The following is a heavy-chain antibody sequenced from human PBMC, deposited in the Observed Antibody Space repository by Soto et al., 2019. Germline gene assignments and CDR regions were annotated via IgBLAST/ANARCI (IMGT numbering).Heavy chain of an antibody. CDR1: GVSISSGDFY. V-gene: IGHV4-30-4*01. CDR3: ARQRTSVVTQAYFDV. Sequence: PSETLSLTCTVSGVSISSGDFYWSWIRQPPGKGLEWIGYIYHTGSSQYHPSLRGRVAFSMDTSKDQFSLKLKSVTAADTALYFCARQRTSVVTQAYFDVWGPGSLVTVSS. D-gene: IGHD2-21*02. J-gene: IGHJ4*02. CDR2: IYHTGSS.